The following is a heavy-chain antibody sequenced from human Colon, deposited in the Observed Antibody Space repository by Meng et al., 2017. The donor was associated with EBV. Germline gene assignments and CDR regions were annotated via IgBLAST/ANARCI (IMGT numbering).Heavy chain of an antibody. CDR3: ARVGAYCGGDCYHPR. D-gene: IGHD2-21*02. CDR2: IYHSGST. J-gene: IGHJ4*02. CDR1: GGYLSRRNW. V-gene: IGHV4-4*02. Sequence: QEQQRERGAGLVDPWGTLYLTCAVTGGYLSRRNWGGWVRQPPGKGLEWIGEIYHSGSTNYHPSLKSRVTISVDESKNQFSLRLSSVTAADTAVYYCARVGAYCGGDCYHPRWGQGTLVTASS.